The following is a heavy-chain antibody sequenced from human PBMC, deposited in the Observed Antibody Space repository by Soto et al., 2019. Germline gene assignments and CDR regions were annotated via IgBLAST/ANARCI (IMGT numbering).Heavy chain of an antibody. Sequence: QITLKESGPTLVKPTQTLTLTCTFSGFSLSTSGVGVGWIRQPPGKALEWLALIYWDDDKRYSPSLKSRLTITKDTTKNQVVRTMTNMDPGDRATYYCAHRPSYCSGGSCYSGFDYWGQGSLVTVSS. CDR1: GFSLSTSGVG. CDR2: IYWDDDK. CDR3: AHRPSYCSGGSCYSGFDY. J-gene: IGHJ4*02. V-gene: IGHV2-5*02. D-gene: IGHD2-15*01.